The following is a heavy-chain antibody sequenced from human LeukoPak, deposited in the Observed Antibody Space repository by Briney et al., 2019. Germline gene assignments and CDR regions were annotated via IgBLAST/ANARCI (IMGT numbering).Heavy chain of an antibody. D-gene: IGHD2-15*01. Sequence: SVKVSCKASGGTFTSYAISWVRQAPGQGLEWMGRIIPIFGTANYAQTFQGRVTITADKSTSTAYMELSSLRSEDTAVYYCARVSFCSGSSCYAGHDYWGQGTLVTVSS. CDR2: IIPIFGTA. CDR3: ARVSFCSGSSCYAGHDY. V-gene: IGHV1-69*06. CDR1: GGTFTSYA. J-gene: IGHJ4*02.